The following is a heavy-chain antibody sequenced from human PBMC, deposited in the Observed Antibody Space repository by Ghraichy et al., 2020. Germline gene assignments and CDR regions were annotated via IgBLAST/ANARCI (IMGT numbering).Heavy chain of an antibody. V-gene: IGHV4-59*01. Sequence: SETLSLTCTVSGGSISSYYCNWIRKPPGTGLEWIGYIYYSGSTNYNPSLKSRVTISVDTSKNPFSLKLSSVPAADTAVYYCSGAGRLKPFDSWGPGTLVTVSS. CDR3: SGAGRLKPFDS. J-gene: IGHJ4*02. CDR1: GGSISSYY. CDR2: IYYSGST. D-gene: IGHD3-16*01.